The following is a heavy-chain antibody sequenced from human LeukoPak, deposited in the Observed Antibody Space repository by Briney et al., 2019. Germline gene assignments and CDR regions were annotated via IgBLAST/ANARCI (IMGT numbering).Heavy chain of an antibody. CDR3: ASHGANGDYDTRYYYYYYYMDV. Sequence: SETLSLTCTVSGGSISSSSYYWGWIRQPPGKGLEWIGSIYYSGSTYDKPALKSRVTISVDTSKNQFSLKLSSVTAADTAVYYCASHGANGDYDTRYYYYYYYMDVWGKGTTVTVSS. CDR2: IYYSGST. CDR1: GGSISSSSYY. J-gene: IGHJ6*03. V-gene: IGHV4-39*07. D-gene: IGHD4-17*01.